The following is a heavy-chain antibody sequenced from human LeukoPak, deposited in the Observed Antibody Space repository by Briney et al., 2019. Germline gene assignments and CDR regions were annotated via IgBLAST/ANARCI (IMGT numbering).Heavy chain of an antibody. Sequence: GSLRLSCAASRFSFSNHWMHWVRQAPGKGLVWVSRVKSDGSNPSYADSVKGRFTISRDNAENMLYLQMNTLGAEDTAVYYCARDIVSGSGSLDYWGQGTLVTVSS. CDR1: RFSFSNHW. CDR2: VKSDGSNP. V-gene: IGHV3-74*01. D-gene: IGHD3-10*01. J-gene: IGHJ4*02. CDR3: ARDIVSGSGSLDY.